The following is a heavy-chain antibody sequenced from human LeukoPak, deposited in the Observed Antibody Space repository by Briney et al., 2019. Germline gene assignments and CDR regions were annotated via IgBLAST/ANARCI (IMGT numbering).Heavy chain of an antibody. J-gene: IGHJ4*02. Sequence: PSETLSLTCTVSGGSISSSTYYWGWIRQPPGKGLEWIGSIFYSGRTYYSPSLKSRVTISVDTSKNQFSLKLSSVTAADTAVYYCARGGYYYDSSGLLFDYWGQGTLVTVSS. CDR1: GGSISSSTYY. CDR2: IFYSGRT. CDR3: ARGGYYYDSSGLLFDY. D-gene: IGHD3-22*01. V-gene: IGHV4-39*07.